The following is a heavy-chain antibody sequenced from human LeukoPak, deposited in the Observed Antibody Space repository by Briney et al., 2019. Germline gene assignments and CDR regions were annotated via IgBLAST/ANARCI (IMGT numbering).Heavy chain of an antibody. J-gene: IGHJ4*02. CDR1: GYNFTNYW. CDR3: ARSAAIAAAARRYSDY. D-gene: IGHD6-13*01. CDR2: IYPAYSDT. V-gene: IGHV5-51*01. Sequence: NPGESLKISCEGSGYNFTNYWIAWVRHMPGKGLEWMGIIYPAYSDTRYSPSFQGQVTISADKSISTAYLQWSSLKASDTAMYYCARSAAIAAAARRYSDYWGQGTLVTISS.